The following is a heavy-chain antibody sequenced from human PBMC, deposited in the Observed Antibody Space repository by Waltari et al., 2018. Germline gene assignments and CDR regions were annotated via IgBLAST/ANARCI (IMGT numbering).Heavy chain of an antibody. Sequence: EVQLVESGGGLVQPGGSLRLSCAASGFTFRSYWMPWVRTAQGKGLVWVSRINRDGSSTSYADSVKGRFTISRDNAKNTLYLQMNRLRAEDTAVYYCARDAGYYDSSGYIKDYWGQGTLVTVSS. D-gene: IGHD3-22*01. J-gene: IGHJ4*02. CDR2: INRDGSST. CDR3: ARDAGYYDSSGYIKDY. V-gene: IGHV3-74*01. CDR1: GFTFRSYW.